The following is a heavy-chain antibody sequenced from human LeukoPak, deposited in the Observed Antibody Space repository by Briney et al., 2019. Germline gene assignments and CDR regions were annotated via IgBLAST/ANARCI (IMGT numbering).Heavy chain of an antibody. J-gene: IGHJ4*02. D-gene: IGHD2-15*01. V-gene: IGHV1-2*02. Sequence: ASVKVSCKASGYTFTGYYMHWVRQAPGQGLEWMGWINPNSGGTNYAQKFQGRVTMTRDTSISTAYMELSRLRSDDTAVYYCARGYCSGGSCYPTTTSFDYWGQGTLVTVSS. CDR3: ARGYCSGGSCYPTTTSFDY. CDR1: GYTFTGYY. CDR2: INPNSGGT.